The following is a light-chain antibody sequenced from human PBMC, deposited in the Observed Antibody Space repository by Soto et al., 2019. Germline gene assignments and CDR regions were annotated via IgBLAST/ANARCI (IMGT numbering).Light chain of an antibody. CDR3: QQRSGWPPSLT. Sequence: EVVLTQSPATLSLSPGETATLSCRASQSVSSYLAWYQQKPGQAPRLLIYDASKTATGIPARFSGSGSGTDXXLTISSLEPEDFAVYYCQQRSGWPPSLTFGGGTKVEIK. CDR1: QSVSSY. J-gene: IGKJ4*01. CDR2: DAS. V-gene: IGKV3-11*01.